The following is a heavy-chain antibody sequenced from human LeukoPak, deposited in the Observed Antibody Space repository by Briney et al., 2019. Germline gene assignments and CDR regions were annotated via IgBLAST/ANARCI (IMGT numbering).Heavy chain of an antibody. J-gene: IGHJ4*02. CDR3: ARGEDYGDYSY. V-gene: IGHV4-61*08. CDR1: GGSISSGGYY. D-gene: IGHD4-17*01. CDR2: IYYSGST. Sequence: SETLSLTCTVSGGSISSGGYYWSWIRQHPGKGLEWIGYIYYSGSTNYNPSLKSRVTISVDTSKNQFSLKLSSVTAADTAVYYCARGEDYGDYSYWGQGTLVTASS.